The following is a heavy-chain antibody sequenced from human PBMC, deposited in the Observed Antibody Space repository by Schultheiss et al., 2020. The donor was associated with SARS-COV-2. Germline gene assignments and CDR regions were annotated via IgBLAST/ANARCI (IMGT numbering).Heavy chain of an antibody. J-gene: IGHJ6*02. CDR1: GYTFTGYY. CDR2: INPSGGST. D-gene: IGHD3-10*01. V-gene: IGHV1-46*04. CDR3: ARDRGVAGHYYYGMDV. Sequence: ASVKVSCKASGYTFTGYYMHWVRQAPGQGLEWMGIINPSGGSTTYAQKLQGSVTMTRDTSTSTVYMDLSSLRPEDTAVYYCARDRGVAGHYYYGMDVWGQGTTVTVSS.